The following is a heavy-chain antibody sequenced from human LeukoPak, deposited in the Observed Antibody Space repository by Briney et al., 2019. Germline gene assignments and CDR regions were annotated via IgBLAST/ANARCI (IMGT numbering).Heavy chain of an antibody. D-gene: IGHD5-12*01. Sequence: GGSLGLSCAASGFTFSSYGMHWVRQAPGKGLEWVAAISYDGSNKNDADSVKGRFTISRDNSKNTLYLQMNSLRAEDTAAYYCARGGKSAFYYGKDVWGQGTTVTVSS. CDR2: ISYDGSNK. CDR1: GFTFSSYG. J-gene: IGHJ6*02. V-gene: IGHV3-30*03. CDR3: ARGGKSAFYYGKDV.